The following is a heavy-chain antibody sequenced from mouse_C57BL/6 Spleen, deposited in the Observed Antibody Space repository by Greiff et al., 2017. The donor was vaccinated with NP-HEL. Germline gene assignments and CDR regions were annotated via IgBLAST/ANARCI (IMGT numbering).Heavy chain of an antibody. V-gene: IGHV1-64*01. Sequence: QVQLQQPGAELVKPGASVKLSCKASGYTFTSYWMHWVKQRPGQGLEWIGMIHLNSGSTNYNEKFKSKATLTVDKSSSTAYMQLSSLTSEDSAVYYCANYYGSSYAKDYWGQGTTLTVSS. CDR2: IHLNSGST. J-gene: IGHJ2*01. CDR3: ANYYGSSYAKDY. CDR1: GYTFTSYW. D-gene: IGHD1-1*01.